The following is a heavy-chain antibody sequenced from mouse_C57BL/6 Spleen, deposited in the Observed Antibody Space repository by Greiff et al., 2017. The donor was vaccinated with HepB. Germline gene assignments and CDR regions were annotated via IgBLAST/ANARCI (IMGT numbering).Heavy chain of an antibody. CDR1: GYTFTSYW. CDR2: IDPNSGGT. D-gene: IGHD1-1*01. CDR3: ARGGGFITTVVADFDY. Sequence: QVQLQQPGAELVKPGASVKLSCKASGYTFTSYWMHWVKQRPGRGLEWIGRIDPNSGGTKYNEKFKSKATLTVDKPSSTAYMQLSSLTSEDSAVYYCARGGGFITTVVADFDYWGQGTTLTVSS. V-gene: IGHV1-72*01. J-gene: IGHJ2*01.